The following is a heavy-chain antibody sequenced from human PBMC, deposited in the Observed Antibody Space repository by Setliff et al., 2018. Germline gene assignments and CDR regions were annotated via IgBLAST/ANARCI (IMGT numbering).Heavy chain of an antibody. D-gene: IGHD3-9*01. CDR1: GGSISSSIW. Sequence: PSETLSLTCAVSGGSISSSIWWSWVRQAPGKGLEWIGEIYHTGSTNYNPSLKSRVNISVDKSKNQFSLRLSSVTAADTAVYYCARASSLTMKHLAFDLWGQGTMVTVSS. CDR3: ARASSLTMKHLAFDL. V-gene: IGHV4-4*02. J-gene: IGHJ3*01. CDR2: IYHTGST.